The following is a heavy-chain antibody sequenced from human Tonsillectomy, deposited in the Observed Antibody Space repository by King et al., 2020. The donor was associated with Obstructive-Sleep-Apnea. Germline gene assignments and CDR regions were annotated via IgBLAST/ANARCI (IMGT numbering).Heavy chain of an antibody. CDR1: GFTFSSYW. V-gene: IGHV3-74*01. Sequence: VQLVESGGGLVQPGGSLRVSCAASGFTFSSYWMHWVRQAPGKGLVWVSRINGDGSSTDYADSVKGRFTISRDNAKNTLYLQMNSLRVEDTAVYYCARGGSGSCGHWGQGTQVTVSP. CDR3: ARGGSGSCGH. CDR2: INGDGSST. D-gene: IGHD1-26*01. J-gene: IGHJ4*02.